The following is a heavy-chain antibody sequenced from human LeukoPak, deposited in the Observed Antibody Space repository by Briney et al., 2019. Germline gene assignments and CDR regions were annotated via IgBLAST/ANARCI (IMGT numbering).Heavy chain of an antibody. CDR1: GYSISSGYY. CDR3: ARHSSSWQDFQH. J-gene: IGHJ1*01. V-gene: IGHV4-38-2*01. Sequence: SETLSLTCAVSGYSISSGYYWGWIRQPPGKGLEWIGSIYHSGSTYYNPSLKSRVTISVDTSKNQFSLKLSSVTAADTAVYYCARHSSSWQDFQHWGQGTLVTVSS. D-gene: IGHD6-13*01. CDR2: IYHSGST.